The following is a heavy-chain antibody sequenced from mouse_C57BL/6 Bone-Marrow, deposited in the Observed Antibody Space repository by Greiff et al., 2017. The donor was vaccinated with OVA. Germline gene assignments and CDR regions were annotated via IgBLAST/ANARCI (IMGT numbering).Heavy chain of an antibody. J-gene: IGHJ4*01. Sequence: VQLKESGEGLVKPGGSLKLSCAASGITFSSYAMSWVRQTPEKRMEWVAYISSGGDYIYYADTVKGRFTISRDNARNTLYLQMSSLKSEDTAMYYCTRLLDAMDYWGQGTSVTVSS. V-gene: IGHV5-9-1*02. CDR1: GITFSSYA. D-gene: IGHD2-1*01. CDR3: TRLLDAMDY. CDR2: ISSGGDYI.